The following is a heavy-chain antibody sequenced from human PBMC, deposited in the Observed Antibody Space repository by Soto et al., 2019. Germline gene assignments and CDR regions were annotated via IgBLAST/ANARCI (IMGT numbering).Heavy chain of an antibody. CDR3: ARGLVYGDTYYFDY. J-gene: IGHJ4*02. CDR2: IGTAGDT. D-gene: IGHD4-17*01. V-gene: IGHV3-13*01. CDR1: GFAFSSYD. Sequence: PGGALRLSCAASGFAFSSYDMHWVRQATGKGLEWVSAIGTAGDTYYLGSVKGRFTISRENAKNSLYLQMNSLRAGDTAVYYCARGLVYGDTYYFDYWGQGTLVTVS.